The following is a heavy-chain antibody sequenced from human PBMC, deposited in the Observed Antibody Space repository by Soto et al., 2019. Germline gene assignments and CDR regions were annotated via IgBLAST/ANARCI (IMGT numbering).Heavy chain of an antibody. CDR3: ARVIVGTVVDAFDV. Sequence: ASVKVSCKASGYTFTNYTLHWVRQAPGQRLEWMGWINAGNGYTKYSQKFQGRVTLTRDTSASTVYMELSSLRSEDTAVFYCARVIVGTVVDAFDVWGQGTMVTVSS. J-gene: IGHJ3*01. V-gene: IGHV1-3*01. CDR2: INAGNGYT. D-gene: IGHD1-26*01. CDR1: GYTFTNYT.